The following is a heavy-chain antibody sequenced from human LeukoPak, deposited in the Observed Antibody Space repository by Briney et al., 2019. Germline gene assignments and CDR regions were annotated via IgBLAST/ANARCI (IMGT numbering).Heavy chain of an antibody. D-gene: IGHD2-15*01. CDR3: VRGGSRAAATFDY. CDR1: GDFPSSSY. CDR2: IYSSGST. Sequence: SETLTLTCTVSGDFPSSSYWTWIRLPPGKGLEWIGQIYSSGSTYYNPSLKSRLTMSGDTSKNQFSLKLSSVTAADTAVYYCVRGGSRAAATFDYWGQGTLVTVSS. V-gene: IGHV4-4*07. J-gene: IGHJ4*02.